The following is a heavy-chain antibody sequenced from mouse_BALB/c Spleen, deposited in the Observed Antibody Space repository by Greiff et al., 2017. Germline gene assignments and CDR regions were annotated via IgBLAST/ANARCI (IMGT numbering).Heavy chain of an antibody. V-gene: IGHV3-8*02. J-gene: IGHJ3*01. D-gene: IGHD1-1*01. CDR2: ISYSGST. Sequence: EVKLLESGPSLVKPSQTLSLTCSVTGDSITCGYWNWIRKFPGNKLEYMGYISYSGSTYYNPSLKSRISITRDTSKNQYYLQLNSVTTEDTATYYCERWDHVRGFAYWGQGTLVTVSA. CDR3: ERWDHVRGFAY. CDR1: GDSITCGY.